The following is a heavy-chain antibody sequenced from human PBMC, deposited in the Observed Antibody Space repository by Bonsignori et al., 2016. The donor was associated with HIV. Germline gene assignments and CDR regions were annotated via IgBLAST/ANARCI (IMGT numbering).Heavy chain of an antibody. CDR2: IYISGST. D-gene: IGHD1-1*01. J-gene: IGHJ5*02. CDR1: GGSINTGSYY. Sequence: SETLSLTCTVSGGSINTGSYYWSWIRQPAGKGLEWIGRIYISGSTNYNPSLKSRVTISVDTSKNQFSLRLSSVTAADTAVYYCARGILLPGTELNWFDPWGQGTLVTVSS. V-gene: IGHV4-61*02. CDR3: ARGILLPGTELNWFDP.